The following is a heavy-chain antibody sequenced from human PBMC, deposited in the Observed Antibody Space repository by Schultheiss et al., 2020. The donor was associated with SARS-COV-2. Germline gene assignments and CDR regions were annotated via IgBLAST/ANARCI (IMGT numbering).Heavy chain of an antibody. CDR2: IYYSGST. Sequence: ESLKISCTVSGGSISSSSYYWGWIRQPPGKGLEWIGSIYYSGSTYYNPSLKSRVTISVDTSKNQFSLKLSSVTAADTAVYYCARDMLDDFWSGYPNYYYYYYMDVWGKGTTVTVSS. D-gene: IGHD3-3*01. CDR3: ARDMLDDFWSGYPNYYYYYYMDV. CDR1: GGSISSSSYY. J-gene: IGHJ6*03. V-gene: IGHV4-39*07.